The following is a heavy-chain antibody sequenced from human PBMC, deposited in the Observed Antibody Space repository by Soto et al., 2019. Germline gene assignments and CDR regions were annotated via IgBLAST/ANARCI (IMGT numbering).Heavy chain of an antibody. CDR1: GYTLPHYY. J-gene: IGHJ6*02. Sequence: GASVKVSCQASGYTLPHYYIHWVRQAPGQGLEWLGWINPNSGGTNYAQKFRGRVTLSRDTSISTSYLELGRLTTDDTAVYYCARDGGVASVYGMDVWGQGTTVTVSS. D-gene: IGHD5-12*01. CDR2: INPNSGGT. CDR3: ARDGGVASVYGMDV. V-gene: IGHV1-2*02.